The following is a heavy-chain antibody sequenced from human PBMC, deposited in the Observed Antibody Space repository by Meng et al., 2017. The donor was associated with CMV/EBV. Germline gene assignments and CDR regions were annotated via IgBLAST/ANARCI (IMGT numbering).Heavy chain of an antibody. D-gene: IGHD2-2*01. J-gene: IGHJ5*02. CDR3: ARGPSKYCSSTSCYRNWFDP. CDR2: IKHSGST. V-gene: IGHV4-34*01. Sequence: SETLSLTCAVYGGSFSGYYWSWIRQPPGKGLEWIGEIKHSGSTNYNPSLKSRVTISVDTSKNQFSLKLSSVTAADTAVYYCARGPSKYCSSTSCYRNWFDPWGQGTLVTVSS. CDR1: GGSFSGYY.